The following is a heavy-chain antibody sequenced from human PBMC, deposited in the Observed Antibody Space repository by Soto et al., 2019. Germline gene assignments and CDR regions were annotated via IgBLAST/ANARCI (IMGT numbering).Heavy chain of an antibody. J-gene: IGHJ4*02. V-gene: IGHV1-69*02. CDR2: VNPIVSLS. D-gene: IGHD3-10*01. CDR1: GDTFNFYS. CDR3: AGSYGSGYRAFDY. Sequence: QVQLVQSGAEVKRPGSSVNVSCKASGDTFNFYSINWVRQAPGLGLEWMGRVNPIVSLSNYAQKFQGRVTRTADKSTSTAYMELSSLRSEDTAIYYCAGSYGSGYRAFDYWGQGALVTVSS.